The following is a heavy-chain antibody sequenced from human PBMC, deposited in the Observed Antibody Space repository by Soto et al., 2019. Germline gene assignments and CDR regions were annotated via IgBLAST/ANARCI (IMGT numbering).Heavy chain of an antibody. V-gene: IGHV3-30*18. J-gene: IGHJ4*02. CDR1: GFTFSSYG. Sequence: QAGGSLRLSCAASGFTFSSYGMHWVRQAPGKGLEWVAVISYDGSNKYYADSVKGRFTISRDNSKNTLYLQMNSLRAEDTAVYYCAKDARSSPPLPFWFLWGQGTLVTVSS. CDR3: AKDARSSPPLPFWFL. CDR2: ISYDGSNK. D-gene: IGHD3-10*01.